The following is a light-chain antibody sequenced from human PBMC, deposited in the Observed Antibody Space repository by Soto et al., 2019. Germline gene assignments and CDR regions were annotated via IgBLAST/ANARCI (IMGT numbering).Light chain of an antibody. Sequence: DIVMTQSPDSLAVSLGERATXXXKSSQSVLYSSNNKNYLAWYQQKPGQPPKLLIYWASARESGVPDRFSGSGSGTDFTLTISSLQAEDVAVYYCQQCYSSPYTFGQGTKLEI. CDR2: WAS. CDR1: QSVLYSSNNKNY. V-gene: IGKV4-1*01. CDR3: QQCYSSPYT. J-gene: IGKJ2*01.